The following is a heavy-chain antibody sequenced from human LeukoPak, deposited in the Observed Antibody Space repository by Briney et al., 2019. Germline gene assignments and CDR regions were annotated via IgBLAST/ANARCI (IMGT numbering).Heavy chain of an antibody. CDR3: ARGSSWEYNWFDP. CDR1: GGSISSYY. D-gene: IGHD6-13*01. V-gene: IGHV4-59*01. Sequence: SETLSLTCTVSGGSISSYYWSWIRQPPGKGLEWIGYIYYSGSTNYNTSLNSRVTISVDTSKNQFSLKLSSVTAADTAVYYCARGSSWEYNWFDPWGQGTLVTVSS. CDR2: IYYSGST. J-gene: IGHJ5*02.